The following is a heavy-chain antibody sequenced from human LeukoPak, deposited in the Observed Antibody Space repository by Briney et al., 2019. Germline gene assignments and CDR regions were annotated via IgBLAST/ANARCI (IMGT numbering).Heavy chain of an antibody. Sequence: GGSLRLSCAVSGLMFSSCWMSWVRRAPGKGLEWLANISPDGSVTYDLDSVKGRFTISRDNAKNLLYLQMNSLRVEDTGVYYCARLGIQEEGPNWFDPWGQGILVTVSS. CDR3: ARLGIQEEGPNWFDP. J-gene: IGHJ5*02. D-gene: IGHD6-13*01. V-gene: IGHV3-7*01. CDR2: ISPDGSVT. CDR1: GLMFSSCW.